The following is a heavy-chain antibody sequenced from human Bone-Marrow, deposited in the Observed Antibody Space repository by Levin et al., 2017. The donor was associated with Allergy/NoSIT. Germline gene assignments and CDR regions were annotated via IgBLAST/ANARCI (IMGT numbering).Heavy chain of an antibody. V-gene: IGHV3-30*04. CDR2: ISYDGSNK. J-gene: IGHJ6*02. Sequence: LSLPCAASGFRLSSYAMNWVRQAAGKGLEWVAVISYDGSNKNYADSVKGRFTISRDNSKNTLFLEMNSLRAEDTAVYYCAVAAASYYGMDVWGQGTKVTVSS. CDR3: AVAAASYYGMDV. CDR1: GFRLSSYA. D-gene: IGHD2-15*01.